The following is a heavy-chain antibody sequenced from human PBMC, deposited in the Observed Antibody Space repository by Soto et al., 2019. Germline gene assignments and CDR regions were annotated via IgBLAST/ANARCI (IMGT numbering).Heavy chain of an antibody. J-gene: IGHJ4*02. D-gene: IGHD2-8*01. V-gene: IGHV4-4*02. CDR2: IYHSGST. Sequence: SETLSLTCAVSGGSISSSNWWSWVRQPPGKGLEWIGEIYHSGSTNYNPSLKSRVTISVDKSKNQFSLKLSSVTAADTAVYYCARSYCTNGVCYRPLDYWGQGXLVTVSS. CDR3: ARSYCTNGVCYRPLDY. CDR1: GGSISSSNW.